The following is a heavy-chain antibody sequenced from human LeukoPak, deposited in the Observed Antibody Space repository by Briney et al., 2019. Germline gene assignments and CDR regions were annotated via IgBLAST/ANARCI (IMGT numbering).Heavy chain of an antibody. D-gene: IGHD3-16*01. CDR3: ARHPYYDYVWGSLGD. CDR2: IYPGDSDT. J-gene: IGHJ4*02. CDR1: GYSFTSYW. Sequence: GESLQISCKGSGYSFTSYWIGWVRQMPGKGLEWMGIIYPGDSDTRYSPSFQGQVTISADKSISTAYLQWSSLKASDTAMYYCARHPYYDYVWGSLGDWGQGTLVTVSS. V-gene: IGHV5-51*01.